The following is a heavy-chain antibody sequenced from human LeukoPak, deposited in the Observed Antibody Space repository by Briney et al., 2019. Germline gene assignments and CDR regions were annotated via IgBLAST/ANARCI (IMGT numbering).Heavy chain of an antibody. CDR3: ARSSSSGYFYIDY. J-gene: IGHJ4*02. V-gene: IGHV4-59*01. Sequence: SETLSLTCTVSGDSISSYYWSWIRQFPGKGLEWIGYIHYSGSTNYNPSLQSRVSMSTDTPKKQFFMKLTSVTAADTAVYYCARSSSSGYFYIDYWGQGTLVTVSS. CDR2: IHYSGST. D-gene: IGHD3-22*01. CDR1: GDSISSYY.